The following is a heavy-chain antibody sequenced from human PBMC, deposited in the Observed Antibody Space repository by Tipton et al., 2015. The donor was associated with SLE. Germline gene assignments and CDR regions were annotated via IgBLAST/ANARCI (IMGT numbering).Heavy chain of an antibody. CDR3: ATLAAAGDFDL. J-gene: IGHJ2*01. CDR2: IYYSGST. V-gene: IGHV4-59*01. CDR1: GGSISSYY. Sequence: TLSLTCTVSGGSISSYYWSWIRQPPGKGLEWIGYIYYSGSTNYNPSLKGRVTISVDTSKNQFSLKLSSVTAADTAVYYCATLAAAGDFDLWGRGTLVTVSS. D-gene: IGHD6-13*01.